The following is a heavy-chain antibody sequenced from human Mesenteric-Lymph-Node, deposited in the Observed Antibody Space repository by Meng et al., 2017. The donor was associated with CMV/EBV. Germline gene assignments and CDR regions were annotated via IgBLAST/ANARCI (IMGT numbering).Heavy chain of an antibody. D-gene: IGHD1-26*01. Sequence: GGSLRLSCAASGFTFSSYEMNWVRQAPGKGLEWVSYISSSGSTIYYADSVKGRFTISRDNAKNSLYLQMNSLRAEDTAVYYCARDRVYSGGNDWGQGTLVTVSS. CDR1: GFTFSSYE. V-gene: IGHV3-48*03. CDR3: ARDRVYSGGND. J-gene: IGHJ4*02. CDR2: ISSSGSTI.